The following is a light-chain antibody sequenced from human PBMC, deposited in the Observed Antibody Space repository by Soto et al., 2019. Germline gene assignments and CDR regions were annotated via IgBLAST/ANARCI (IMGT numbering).Light chain of an antibody. J-gene: IGKJ1*01. Sequence: EIVLTQSPDTLSLSPGERATLSCRASQSVPNSRLAWYQQKPGQAPFLVISDTSIRATGIPDRFSGSGSGTDFSLIIGRLEPEDFAVYICQQYGASPWTFGQGTKVDIK. CDR3: QQYGASPWT. V-gene: IGKV3-20*01. CDR2: DTS. CDR1: QSVPNSR.